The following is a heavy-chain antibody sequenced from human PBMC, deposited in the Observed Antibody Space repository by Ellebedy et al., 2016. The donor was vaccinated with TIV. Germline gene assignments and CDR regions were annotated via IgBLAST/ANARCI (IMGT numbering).Heavy chain of an antibody. CDR1: GFTFDNFA. D-gene: IGHD3-10*01. CDR2: ITGSGDRT. Sequence: PGGSLRLSCATSGFTFDNFAMRWFRQAPGKGLEWVSAITGSGDRTFYADSVKGRFTVSRDTSKNTLYLQMNSLRAEDTAIYYCAKDSGKYGWNSEYWGQGTQVTGSS. V-gene: IGHV3-23*01. J-gene: IGHJ4*02. CDR3: AKDSGKYGWNSEY.